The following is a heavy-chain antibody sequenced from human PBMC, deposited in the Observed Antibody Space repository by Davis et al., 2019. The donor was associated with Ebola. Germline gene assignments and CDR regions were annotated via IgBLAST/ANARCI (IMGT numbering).Heavy chain of an antibody. CDR2: IKQDGSEK. Sequence: GGSLRLSCAASGFTFSSYWMSWVRQAPGKGLEWVANIKQDGSEKYYVDSVKGRFTISRDNAKNSLYLQMNSLRAKDTAVYYCARDQFLFSDFWSGSYDYWGQGTLVTVSS. CDR3: ARDQFLFSDFWSGSYDY. J-gene: IGHJ4*02. D-gene: IGHD3-3*01. CDR1: GFTFSSYW. V-gene: IGHV3-7*01.